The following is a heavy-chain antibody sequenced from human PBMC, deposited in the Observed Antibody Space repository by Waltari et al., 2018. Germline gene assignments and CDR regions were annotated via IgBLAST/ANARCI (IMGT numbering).Heavy chain of an antibody. D-gene: IGHD3-3*01. CDR1: GYTFTSYD. J-gene: IGHJ6*02. CDR2: MNPNSGNT. V-gene: IGHV1-8*01. CDR3: ARKYYDFWSGYYTGGMDV. Sequence: QVQLVQSGAEVKKPGASVKVSCKASGYTFTSYDINWVRQATGQGLEWMGWMNPNSGNTGYAQKVQGRVTMNRNTSRSTAYMELSSLRSEDTAVYYCARKYYDFWSGYYTGGMDVWGQGTTVTVSS.